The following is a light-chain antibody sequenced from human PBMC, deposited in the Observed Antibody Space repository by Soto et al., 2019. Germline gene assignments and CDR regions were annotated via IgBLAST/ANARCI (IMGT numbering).Light chain of an antibody. CDR2: EVS. CDR3: SSYAGSNTVV. Sequence: QSVLTQPPSASGSPGQSVTISCTGTSSDVGGYNYVSWYQQQSGKAPKLMIYEVSKRPSGVPDRFSGSKSGNTASLTVCGLLAEDEADYYCSSYAGSNTVVFGGGTKLTVL. J-gene: IGLJ2*01. V-gene: IGLV2-8*01. CDR1: SSDVGGYNY.